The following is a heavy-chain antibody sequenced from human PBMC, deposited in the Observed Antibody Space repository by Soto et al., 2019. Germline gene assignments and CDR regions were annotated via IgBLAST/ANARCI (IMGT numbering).Heavy chain of an antibody. D-gene: IGHD6-19*01. CDR1: GFTFSSYG. J-gene: IGHJ5*02. Sequence: EVQLLESGGGLVQPGGSLRLSCAASGFTFSSYGLNWVRQAPGKGLEWVSVISDSGGSTYYADSVKGRFTISRDNSKNTLSLQMSSLRAEDTAVYYCGGISVGSWGQVTLVTVSS. CDR3: GGISVGS. V-gene: IGHV3-23*01. CDR2: ISDSGGST.